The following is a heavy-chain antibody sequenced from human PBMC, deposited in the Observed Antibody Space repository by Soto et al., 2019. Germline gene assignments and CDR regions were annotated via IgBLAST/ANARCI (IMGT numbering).Heavy chain of an antibody. CDR2: INPSGGST. V-gene: IGHV1-46*01. CDR3: ARDLVVGATDYYYGMDV. CDR1: GYTFTGYY. D-gene: IGHD1-26*01. J-gene: IGHJ6*02. Sequence: ASVKVSCKASGYTFTGYYMHWVRQAPGQGLEWMGIINPSGGSTSYAQKFQGRVTMTRDTSTSTVYMELSSLRSEDTAVYYCARDLVVGATDYYYGMDVWGQGTTVTVSS.